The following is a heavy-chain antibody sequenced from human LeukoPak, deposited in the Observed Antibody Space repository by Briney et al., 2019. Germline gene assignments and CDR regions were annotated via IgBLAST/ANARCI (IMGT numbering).Heavy chain of an antibody. CDR3: ASLYCSGGSCYSL. J-gene: IGHJ4*02. D-gene: IGHD2-15*01. CDR2: ISRSSSYI. Sequence: PGGSLRPSCAASGFTFSSYSMKWVRQDPGKGLEWVSSISRSSSYIYYADSVKGRFTISGDNAKNSLYLQMNSLRAEDTAVYYCASLYCSGGSCYSLWGQGTLVTVSS. V-gene: IGHV3-21*01. CDR1: GFTFSSYS.